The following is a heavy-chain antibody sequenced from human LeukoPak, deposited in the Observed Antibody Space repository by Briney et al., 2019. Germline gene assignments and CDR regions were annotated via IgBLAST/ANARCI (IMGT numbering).Heavy chain of an antibody. D-gene: IGHD6-19*01. CDR1: GFTFSSYA. CDR3: AKDRGDSNGWSYFDH. J-gene: IGHJ4*02. V-gene: IGHV3-23*01. Sequence: GGSLRLSCAASGFTFSSYAMSWVRQAPGKGLERVSAISGRGGATYYADSVKGRFTISRDTSKNTLDLQMNSLRAEDTAVYYCAKDRGDSNGWSYFDHWGQGTPVTVSS. CDR2: ISGRGGAT.